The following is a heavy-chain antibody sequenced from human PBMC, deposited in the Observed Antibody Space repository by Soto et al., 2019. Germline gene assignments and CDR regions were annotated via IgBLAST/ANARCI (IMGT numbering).Heavy chain of an antibody. Sequence: ASVKVSCKASGYTFTSYSMHWVLQAPGQRLEWMGWINAGNGNTKYSQKFQGRVTITRDTSASTAYMELSSLRSEDTAVYYCAYCSSTSCMDVWGQGTTVTVSS. CDR2: INAGNGNT. D-gene: IGHD2-2*01. V-gene: IGHV1-3*01. CDR1: GYTFTSYS. J-gene: IGHJ6*02. CDR3: AYCSSTSCMDV.